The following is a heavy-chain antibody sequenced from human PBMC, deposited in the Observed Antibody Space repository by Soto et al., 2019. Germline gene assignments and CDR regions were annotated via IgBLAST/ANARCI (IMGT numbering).Heavy chain of an antibody. D-gene: IGHD2-15*01. CDR3: ARETEVVVAKGYAFDI. V-gene: IGHV3-21*01. J-gene: IGHJ3*02. CDR1: GFTFSSYS. Sequence: GGSLRLSCAASGFTFSSYSMNWVRQAPGKGLEWVSSISSSSSYIYYADSVKGRFTISRDNAKSSLYLQMNSLRAEDTAVYYCARETEVVVAKGYAFDIWGQGTMVTVSS. CDR2: ISSSSSYI.